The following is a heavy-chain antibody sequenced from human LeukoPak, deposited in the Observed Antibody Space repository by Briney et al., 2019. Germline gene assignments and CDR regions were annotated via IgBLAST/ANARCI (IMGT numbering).Heavy chain of an antibody. D-gene: IGHD6-13*01. CDR1: VYTFTSYG. CDR3: ARDKDLARSYYFRGIAAAGSWFDP. CDR2: ISDYNGNT. Sequence: GASVTVSCMHAVYTFTSYGISWVRPAPGQGVERMGWISDYNGNTNYTQKLQGRVTMTTDTSTSTAYMDLRSLRSDDTAVYYCARDKDLARSYYFRGIAAAGSWFDPWGQGTLVTVSS. J-gene: IGHJ5*02. V-gene: IGHV1-18*01.